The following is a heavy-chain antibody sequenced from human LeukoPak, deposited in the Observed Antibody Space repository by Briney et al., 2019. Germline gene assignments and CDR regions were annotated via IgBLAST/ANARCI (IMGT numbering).Heavy chain of an antibody. D-gene: IGHD3-16*01. CDR2: ISAYTGNA. CDR3: GRGAFRAVSPNTCFAP. J-gene: IGHJ5*02. CDR1: GYTFTSYR. V-gene: IGHV1-18*01. Sequence: ASVKVSCKASGYTFTSYRIVWVRQAPGQGLEWMGWISAYTGNANYAQKLQGRVTMTTDTPTSTAYMDLRSLRSDDTAVYYCGRGAFRAVSPNTCFAPGGKGPLVPVSP.